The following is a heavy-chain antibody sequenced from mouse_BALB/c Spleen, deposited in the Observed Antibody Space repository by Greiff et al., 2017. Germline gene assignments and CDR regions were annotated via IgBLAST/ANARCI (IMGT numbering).Heavy chain of an antibody. CDR3: ARDGAEGFAY. Sequence: EVQGVESGGGLVKPGGSLKLSCAASGFTFSSYAMSWVRQSPEKRLEWVAEISSGGSYTYYPDTVTGRFTISRDNAKNTLYLEMSSLRSEDTAMYYCARDGAEGFAYWGQGTLVTVSA. CDR2: ISSGGSYT. CDR1: GFTFSSYA. J-gene: IGHJ3*01. V-gene: IGHV5-9-4*01.